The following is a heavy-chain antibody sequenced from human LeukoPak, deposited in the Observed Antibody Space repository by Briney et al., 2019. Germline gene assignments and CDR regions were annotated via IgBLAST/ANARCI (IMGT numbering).Heavy chain of an antibody. CDR1: GGSISSYY. V-gene: IGHV4-59*01. D-gene: IGHD3-3*01. Sequence: SETLSLTCTVSGGSISSYYWSWIRQPPGKGLEWIGYIYYSGSTNYNPSLKSRVTISVDTSKNQFSLKLSSVTAADTAVYYCARGTTYYDFWSGYYRDPDYYYYMDVWGKGTTVTVSS. J-gene: IGHJ6*03. CDR3: ARGTTYYDFWSGYYRDPDYYYYMDV. CDR2: IYYSGST.